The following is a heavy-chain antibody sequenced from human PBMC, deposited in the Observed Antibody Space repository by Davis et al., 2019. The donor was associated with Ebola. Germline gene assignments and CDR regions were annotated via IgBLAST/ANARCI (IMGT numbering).Heavy chain of an antibody. Sequence: GESLKISCAASGFTLSGYGLHWVRQAPGKGLEWVAVIWYDGSNKYYADSVKGRFTISRDNSKNTLYLQMNSLRAEDTAVYYCARDAAPTVRYDILTGYYLNNWFDPWGQGTLVTVSS. D-gene: IGHD3-9*01. J-gene: IGHJ5*02. CDR2: IWYDGSNK. CDR3: ARDAAPTVRYDILTGYYLNNWFDP. V-gene: IGHV3-33*01. CDR1: GFTLSGYG.